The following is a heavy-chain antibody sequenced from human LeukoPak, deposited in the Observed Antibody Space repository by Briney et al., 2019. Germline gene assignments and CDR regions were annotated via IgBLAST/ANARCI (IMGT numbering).Heavy chain of an antibody. CDR2: IYHSGST. J-gene: IGHJ5*02. V-gene: IGHV4-38-2*02. D-gene: IGHD3-10*01. CDR1: GYSISSGYY. Sequence: SETLSLTCTVSGYSISSGYYWGWIRQPPGKGLEWIGSIYHSGSTYYNPSLKSRVTISVDTSKNQFSLKLSSVTAADTAVYYCARAPLTRSGFDPWGQGTLVIVSS. CDR3: ARAPLTRSGFDP.